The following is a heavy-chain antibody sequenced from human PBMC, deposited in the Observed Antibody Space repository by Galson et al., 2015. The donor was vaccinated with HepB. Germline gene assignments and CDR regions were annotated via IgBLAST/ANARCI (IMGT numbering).Heavy chain of an antibody. CDR1: GFTFSSYA. J-gene: IGHJ6*02. V-gene: IGHV3-30*04. D-gene: IGHD7-27*01. CDR2: ISYDGSNK. CDR3: ARDKDPSRNWVDGLIYYGLAV. Sequence: SLRLSCAASGFTFSSYALHWVCQAPGKGLEWVAVISYDGSNKNYADSVKGRFTISRDESRNTLHLQMKSLRAEDTAIYYCARDKDPSRNWVDGLIYYGLAVCGQGTTVTVSS.